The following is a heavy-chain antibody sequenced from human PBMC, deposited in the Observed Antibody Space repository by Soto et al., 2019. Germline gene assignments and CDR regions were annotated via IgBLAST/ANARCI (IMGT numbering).Heavy chain of an antibody. CDR3: ASLAAGGNYYYYGMDV. CDR2: IYYSGST. J-gene: IGHJ6*02. V-gene: IGHV4-31*03. CDR1: GGSISSGGYY. Sequence: QVQLQESGPGLVKPSQTLSLTCTVSGGSISSGGYYWSWIRQHPGKGLEWIGYIYYSGSTYYNPSLKSRVTISVDKSKNQFSLKLSSVTAADTAVYYCASLAAGGNYYYYGMDVWGQGTTVTVSS. D-gene: IGHD6-13*01.